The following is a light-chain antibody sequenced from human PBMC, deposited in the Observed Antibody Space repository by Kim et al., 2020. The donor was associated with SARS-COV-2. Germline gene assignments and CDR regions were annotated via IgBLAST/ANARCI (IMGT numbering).Light chain of an antibody. CDR3: QAWDSSTVV. CDR2: QDS. CDR1: KLGDKY. Sequence: LSPGHTASITCSGDKLGDKYACWYQQKPGQSPVLVIYQDSKRPSGIPERFSGSNTGNTATLTISGTQAMDEADYFCQAWDSSTVVFGGGTQLTVL. J-gene: IGLJ2*01. V-gene: IGLV3-1*01.